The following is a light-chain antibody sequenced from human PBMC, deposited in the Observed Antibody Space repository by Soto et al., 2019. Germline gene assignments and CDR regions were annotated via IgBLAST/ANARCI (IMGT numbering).Light chain of an antibody. CDR1: SSDVGGYNL. CDR3: SSYAGSSNV. V-gene: IGLV2-14*02. Sequence: QSVLTQPASVSGSPGQSITISCTGTSSDVGGYNLVSWYQQHPGKAPKLMIYEGSKRPSGISNRFSGSKSGNTASLTISGLQAEDEADYYCSSYAGSSNVFGTGTKVTVL. J-gene: IGLJ1*01. CDR2: EGS.